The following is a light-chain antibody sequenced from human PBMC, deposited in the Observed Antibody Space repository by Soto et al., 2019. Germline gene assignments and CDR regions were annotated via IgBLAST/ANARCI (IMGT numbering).Light chain of an antibody. CDR3: QQRSNWPPALS. J-gene: IGKJ4*01. Sequence: EIMMTQSPATLSVSPGERATLSCRASQSVSSNLAWYQQKPGQAPRLLIYGASTRATGFPARFSGSGSGTEFTLTISSLQSEDFAVYYCQQRSNWPPALSFGGGTKVDIK. CDR2: GAS. CDR1: QSVSSN. V-gene: IGKV3-15*01.